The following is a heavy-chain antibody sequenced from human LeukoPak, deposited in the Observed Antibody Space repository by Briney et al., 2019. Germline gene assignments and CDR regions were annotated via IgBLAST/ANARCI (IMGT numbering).Heavy chain of an antibody. CDR3: ARDYYYDSSGYYYYFDY. Sequence: SETLSLTCAVYGGSFSGYYWSWIRQPPGKGLEWIGEINHSGSTNYNPSPKSRVTISVDTSKNQFSLKLSSVTAADTAVYYCARDYYYDSSGYYYYFDYWGQGTLVTVSS. J-gene: IGHJ4*02. CDR1: GGSFSGYY. D-gene: IGHD3-22*01. V-gene: IGHV4-34*01. CDR2: INHSGST.